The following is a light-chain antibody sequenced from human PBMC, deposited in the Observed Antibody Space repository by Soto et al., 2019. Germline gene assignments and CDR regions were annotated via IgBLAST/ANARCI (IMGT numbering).Light chain of an antibody. Sequence: DIPVTQSPSTLSASVGDSVTISCRASQIISNWLAWYQQKPGKAPKLLIYKASTLESGGPSRFSGSGSGTDFTLTISSLQPDDFATYYCQPYNTFLLTFGPGTRVDIK. J-gene: IGKJ3*01. CDR3: QPYNTFLLT. V-gene: IGKV1-5*03. CDR2: KAS. CDR1: QIISNW.